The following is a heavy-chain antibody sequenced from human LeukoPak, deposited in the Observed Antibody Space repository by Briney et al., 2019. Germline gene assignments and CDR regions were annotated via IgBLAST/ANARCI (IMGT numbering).Heavy chain of an antibody. V-gene: IGHV3-23*01. Sequence: GASLRLSCAASGFTFSSYAMSWVRQAPGKGLERVSAISGSGGSTYYADSVKGRFTISRDNSKNTLYLQMNSLRAEDTAVYYCAKDGASSGWYYGMDVWGQGTTVTVSS. CDR1: GFTFSSYA. J-gene: IGHJ6*02. D-gene: IGHD6-19*01. CDR2: ISGSGGST. CDR3: AKDGASSGWYYGMDV.